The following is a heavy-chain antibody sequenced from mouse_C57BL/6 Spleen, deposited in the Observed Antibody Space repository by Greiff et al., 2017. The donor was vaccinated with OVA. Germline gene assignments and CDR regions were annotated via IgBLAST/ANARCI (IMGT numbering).Heavy chain of an antibody. CDR1: GYTFTDYY. CDR3: APAYYSNYPAFAY. Sequence: QVQLKESGPELVKPGASVKISCKASGYTFTDYYINWVKQRPGQGLEWIGWIFPGSGSTYYNEKFKGKATLTVDKSSSTAYMLLSSLTSEDSAVYFCAPAYYSNYPAFAYWGQGTLVTVSA. V-gene: IGHV1-75*01. D-gene: IGHD2-5*01. CDR2: IFPGSGST. J-gene: IGHJ3*01.